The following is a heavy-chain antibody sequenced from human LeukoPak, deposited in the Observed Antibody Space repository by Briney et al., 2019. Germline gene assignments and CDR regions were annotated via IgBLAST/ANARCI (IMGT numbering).Heavy chain of an antibody. CDR3: ARANPTIPIFYFDF. V-gene: IGHV3-48*01. J-gene: IGHJ4*02. CDR2: ISSSADRI. CDR1: GFTFRSHG. D-gene: IGHD2-2*02. Sequence: GGSLRLSCGGFGFTFRSHGMNWVRQAPGKGPEWISYISSSADRIYYADSVRGRLAISRDNDRNSLFLDMNTLRAEDTAVYYCARANPTIPIFYFDFWGRGTLVTVSS.